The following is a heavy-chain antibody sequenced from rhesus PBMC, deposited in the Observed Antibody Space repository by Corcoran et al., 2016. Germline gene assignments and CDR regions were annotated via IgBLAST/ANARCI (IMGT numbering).Heavy chain of an antibody. V-gene: IGHV4-106*01. Sequence: QVQLQESGPGLVKPSETLSLTCAVSGGSISDDYYWSWIRQPPGKGLEWIGYIYGSGGGTNYHPSLKNRVTIAIDTSKNQFSLKLSSVTAADTAVYYCARDQLGYSNYIYWGQGVLVTVSS. CDR1: GGSISDDYY. J-gene: IGHJ4*01. CDR2: IYGSGGGT. D-gene: IGHD4-23*01. CDR3: ARDQLGYSNYIY.